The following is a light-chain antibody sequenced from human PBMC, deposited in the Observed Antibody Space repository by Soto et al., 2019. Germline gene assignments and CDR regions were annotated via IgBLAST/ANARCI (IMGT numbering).Light chain of an antibody. CDR2: GAS. J-gene: IGKJ1*01. Sequence: AVQLTQSPSSLSASVGDRVTITCRASQGIRTDLGWYQQSPGKAPKVLIVGASTLQSGVPSRFSGSGSGTDFTLTISSLQPEDSATYYCLQDFSYPWTFGQGTKVEIK. CDR1: QGIRTD. V-gene: IGKV1-6*01. CDR3: LQDFSYPWT.